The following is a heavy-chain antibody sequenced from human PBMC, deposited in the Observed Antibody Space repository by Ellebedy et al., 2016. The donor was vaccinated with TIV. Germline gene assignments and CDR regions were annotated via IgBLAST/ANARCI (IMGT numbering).Heavy chain of an antibody. D-gene: IGHD3-22*01. V-gene: IGHV1-46*04. CDR3: ARDLSGYYYDY. CDR1: GYTFTRYY. CDR2: VNPSGGST. J-gene: IGHJ4*02. Sequence: AASVKVSCKASGYTFTRYYMHWVRQAPGQGLEWMGIVNPSGGSTSYAQKLQGRVTMTRDTSTSTVYMGLRSLRSDDTAVYYCARDLSGYYYDYWGQGTLVTVSS.